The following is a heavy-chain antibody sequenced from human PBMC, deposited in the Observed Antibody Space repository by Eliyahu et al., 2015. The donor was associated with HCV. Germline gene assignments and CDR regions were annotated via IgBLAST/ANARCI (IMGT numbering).Heavy chain of an antibody. CDR1: GFXFSSYD. CDR3: ARGGSGWYSASGGMDV. J-gene: IGHJ6*02. V-gene: IGHV3-13*01. CDR2: IGTAGDT. D-gene: IGHD6-19*01. Sequence: EVQLVESGGGLVQPGGSLRLSCAASGFXFSSYDMHWVRQATGKGLEWVSAIGTAGDTYYPGSVKGRFTISRENAKNSLYLQMNSLRAGDTAVYYCARGGSGWYSASGGMDVWGQGTTVTVSS.